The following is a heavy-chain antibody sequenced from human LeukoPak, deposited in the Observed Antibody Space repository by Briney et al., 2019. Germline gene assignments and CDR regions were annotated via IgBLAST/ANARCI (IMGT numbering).Heavy chain of an antibody. V-gene: IGHV4-34*01. CDR1: GGSFSGYY. Sequence: SETLSLTCAVYGGSFSGYYWSWIRQPPGKGLEWIGEINHSGSTNYNPSLKSRVTISVDTSKKQFSLKLSSVTAADTAVYYCARIPGTRYYYYYYMDVWGKGTTVTVSS. D-gene: IGHD1-1*01. J-gene: IGHJ6*03. CDR2: INHSGST. CDR3: ARIPGTRYYYYYYMDV.